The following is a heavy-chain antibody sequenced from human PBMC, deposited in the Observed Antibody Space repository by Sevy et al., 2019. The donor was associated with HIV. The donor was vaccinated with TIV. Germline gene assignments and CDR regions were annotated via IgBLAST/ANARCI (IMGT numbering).Heavy chain of an antibody. CDR2: IKSKTDGGTT. CDR3: TALVVVVGSAKNY. J-gene: IGHJ4*02. D-gene: IGHD2-15*01. Sequence: VGSLRLSCAASGFTFSNAWMSWVRQAPGKGLEWVGRIKSKTDGGTTDYAAPGKGRFTISRDDSKNTLYLQMNSLKTEDTAVYYCTALVVVVGSAKNYWGQGTLVTVSS. CDR1: GFTFSNAW. V-gene: IGHV3-15*01.